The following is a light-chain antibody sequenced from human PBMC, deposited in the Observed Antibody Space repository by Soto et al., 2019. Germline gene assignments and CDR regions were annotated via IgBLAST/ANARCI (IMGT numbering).Light chain of an antibody. CDR1: SSDVGGYNY. CDR2: EVS. CDR3: SSYTSSSTPV. Sequence: QSALTQRASVSGSPGQSITISCTGTSSDVGGYNYVSWYQQHPGKAPKLMIYEVSNRPSGVSNRFSGSKSGNTASLTISGLQAEDEADYYCSSYTSSSTPVFGGGTKVTVL. J-gene: IGLJ2*01. V-gene: IGLV2-14*01.